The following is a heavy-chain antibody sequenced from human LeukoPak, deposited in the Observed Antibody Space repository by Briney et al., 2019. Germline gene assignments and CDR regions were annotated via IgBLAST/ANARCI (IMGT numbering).Heavy chain of an antibody. V-gene: IGHV1-2*02. CDR1: GYTFTGYY. Sequence: ASVKVSCKASGYTFTGYYMHWVRQAPGQGLEWMGWINPNSGGTNYAQKFQGRVTMTRDTSISTAYMELSRLRSDDTAVYYCARLYVPHDFWSGYQFPRANYYYYYMDVRGKGTTVTVSS. D-gene: IGHD3-3*01. CDR3: ARLYVPHDFWSGYQFPRANYYYYYMDV. J-gene: IGHJ6*03. CDR2: INPNSGGT.